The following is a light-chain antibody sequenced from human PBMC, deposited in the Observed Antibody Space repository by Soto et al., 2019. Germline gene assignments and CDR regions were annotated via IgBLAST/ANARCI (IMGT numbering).Light chain of an antibody. CDR3: QQYVSSPWA. CDR1: QSVTNSF. CDR2: GAS. Sequence: EIVLAQSPGNLSLSPGERATLSCRASQSVTNSFLAWYQQKPGQAPRLLIYGASRRATGIPARFTGSGSGTDFTLTISRLEPEDFAMYYCQQYVSSPWAFGQGTKVEIK. V-gene: IGKV3-20*01. J-gene: IGKJ1*01.